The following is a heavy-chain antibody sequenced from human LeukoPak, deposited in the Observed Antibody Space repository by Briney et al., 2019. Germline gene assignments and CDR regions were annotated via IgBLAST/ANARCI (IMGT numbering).Heavy chain of an antibody. Sequence: SETLSLTCTVSGGSISSYHWSWIRQPPGKGLEWIGYIYYSGSTNYNPSLKSRVTISVDTSKNQFSLKLSSVTAADTAVYYCASSHYDILTGYYPRFDYWGQGTLVTVSS. CDR2: IYYSGST. CDR3: ASSHYDILTGYYPRFDY. CDR1: GGSISSYH. J-gene: IGHJ4*02. V-gene: IGHV4-59*01. D-gene: IGHD3-9*01.